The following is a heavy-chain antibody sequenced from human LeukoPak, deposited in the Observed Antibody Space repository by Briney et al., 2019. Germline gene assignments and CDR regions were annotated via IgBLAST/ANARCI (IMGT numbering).Heavy chain of an antibody. CDR2: IYPGDSDT. J-gene: IGHJ4*02. V-gene: IGHV5-51*01. CDR1: GYSFTSYW. Sequence: GESLKISCKGSGYSFTSYWIGWVRQMPGKGLEWMGIIYPGDSDTRYSPSFQGQVTISADKSISTAYLRWSSLKASDTAMYYCARLSYYYDSSGYTGDYWGQGTLVTVSS. D-gene: IGHD3-22*01. CDR3: ARLSYYYDSSGYTGDY.